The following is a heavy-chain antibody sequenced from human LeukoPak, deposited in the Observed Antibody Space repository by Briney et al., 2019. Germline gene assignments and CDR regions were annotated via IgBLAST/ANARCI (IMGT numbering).Heavy chain of an antibody. V-gene: IGHV3-23*01. CDR1: GFTVSSNY. CDR2: ISGSGGST. CDR3: AKDVAVAATGYFDY. D-gene: IGHD6-19*01. Sequence: GGSLRLSCAASGFTVSSNYMSWVRQAPGKGLEWVSAISGSGGSTYYADSVKGRFTISRDNSKNTLYLQMNSLRAEDTAVYYCAKDVAVAATGYFDYWGQGTLVTVSS. J-gene: IGHJ4*02.